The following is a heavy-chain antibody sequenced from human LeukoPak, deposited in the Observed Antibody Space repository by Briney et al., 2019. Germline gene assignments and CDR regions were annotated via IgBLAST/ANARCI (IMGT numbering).Heavy chain of an antibody. V-gene: IGHV3-30*18. J-gene: IGHJ4*02. D-gene: IGHD5-24*01. CDR2: ISYDGSNK. CDR1: GFTFSSYG. Sequence: PGRSLRLSCAASGFTFSSYGMHWVRQAPGKGLEWVAVISYDGSNKYYADSVKGRFTISRDNSKYTLYLQMNSLRAEDTAVYYCAKDPSEISYYFDYWGQGTLVTVSS. CDR3: AKDPSEISYYFDY.